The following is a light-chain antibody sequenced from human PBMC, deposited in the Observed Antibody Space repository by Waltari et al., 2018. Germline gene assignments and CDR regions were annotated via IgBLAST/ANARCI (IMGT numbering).Light chain of an antibody. V-gene: IGKV3-20*01. CDR3: QHYVRLPAT. CDR2: GAS. Sequence: EIVLTQSPGTLSLSPGERATLSCRASQSVSRNLAWYQQKPGQAPKLLNYGASIRATGIPDRFTGSGSGTDFSLTISSLEPEDFAIYFCQHYVRLPATFGQGTKVEIK. CDR1: QSVSRN. J-gene: IGKJ1*01.